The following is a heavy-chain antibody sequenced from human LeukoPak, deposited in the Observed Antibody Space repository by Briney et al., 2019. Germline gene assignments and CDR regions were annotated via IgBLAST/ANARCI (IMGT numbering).Heavy chain of an antibody. V-gene: IGHV3-21*01. CDR3: ARGLPYNDAFDV. CDR2: IDPSSTYI. J-gene: IGHJ3*01. D-gene: IGHD4-11*01. Sequence: PGGSLRLSCSASRFTFSSYTMNWVRQAPGKGLEWVSSIDPSSTYIYYADSVKGRFTISRDNAQNSLYLQVNSLRAEDTAVYYCARGLPYNDAFDVWGQGTMVTVSS. CDR1: RFTFSSYT.